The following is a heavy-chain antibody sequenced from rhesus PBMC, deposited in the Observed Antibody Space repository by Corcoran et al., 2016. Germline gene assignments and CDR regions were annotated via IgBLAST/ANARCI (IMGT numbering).Heavy chain of an antibody. J-gene: IGHJ2*01. D-gene: IGHD2-33*01. V-gene: IGHV4S12*01. CDR3: ARRKHPMGWYFDI. Sequence: QVQLQESGPGLVKPSETLSLTCAVSGGSLSSSNWWSWIRQPPGQGLEGIGGIYSNGESTNYNPSLKSRVTISKDTSKNQFSLKLSSVTAADTAVYYCARRKHPMGWYFDIWGPGTPITISS. CDR1: GGSLSSSNW. CDR2: IYSNGEST.